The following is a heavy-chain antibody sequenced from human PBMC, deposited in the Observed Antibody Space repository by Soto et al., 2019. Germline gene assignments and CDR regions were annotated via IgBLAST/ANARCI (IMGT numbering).Heavy chain of an antibody. CDR1: GGRFSSYA. CDR3: ATSRYSSGWYGPGTYGMDV. V-gene: IGHV1-69*13. J-gene: IGHJ6*02. Sequence: GASVKVSCKASGGRFSSYAISWVRQAPGQGLEWMGGIIPIFGTANYAQKFQGRVTITADESTSTAYMELSSLRSEDTAVYYCATSRYSSGWYGPGTYGMDVWGQGTTVTVSS. CDR2: IIPIFGTA. D-gene: IGHD6-19*01.